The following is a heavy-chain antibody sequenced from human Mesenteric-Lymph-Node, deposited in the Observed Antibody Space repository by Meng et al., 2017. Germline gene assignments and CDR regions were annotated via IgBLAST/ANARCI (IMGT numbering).Heavy chain of an antibody. CDR3: ARGRGYGDYGSLY. CDR2: INHSGST. J-gene: IGHJ4*02. V-gene: IGHV4-4*02. Sequence: VKLQGSGPGLVTPSGRRSLTCAVSGVSISSGNWWSGVRQPPGKGLEWIGEINHSGSTNYNPSLKSRVTISVDTSKNQFSLKLSSVTAADTAVYYCARGRGYGDYGSLYWGQGTLVTVSS. CDR1: GVSISSGNW. D-gene: IGHD4-17*01.